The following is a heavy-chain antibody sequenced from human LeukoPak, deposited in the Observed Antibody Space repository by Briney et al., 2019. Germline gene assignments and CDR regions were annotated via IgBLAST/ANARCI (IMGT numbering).Heavy chain of an antibody. CDR3: ARDRLSCSSTSGSHYYFDS. J-gene: IGHJ4*02. Sequence: TLCLTCTVSGDSLNSGDYYWSWIRQHPGKDLEWIGYICYSGSPYYNASVKSRDIISVDTSKNQFCLKLSSVTAAGTAVYFCARDRLSCSSTSGSHYYFDSWGQGTLVTVSS. D-gene: IGHD2-2*01. CDR2: ICYSGSP. V-gene: IGHV4-31*03. CDR1: GDSLNSGDYY.